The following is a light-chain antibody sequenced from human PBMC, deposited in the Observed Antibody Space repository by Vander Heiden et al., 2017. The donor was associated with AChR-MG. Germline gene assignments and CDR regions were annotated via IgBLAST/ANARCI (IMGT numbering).Light chain of an antibody. CDR2: GAS. Sequence: EIVITHSPAALSVSPGERATLSCRASQSVSSNLAWYQHKPGQAPRLLIYGASTRATGVPARFSAGGSGTEFTLTISSLQSEDFAVYYCQQYNNWRGTFGQGTKLEIK. J-gene: IGKJ2*02. CDR3: QQYNNWRGT. V-gene: IGKV3-15*01. CDR1: QSVSSN.